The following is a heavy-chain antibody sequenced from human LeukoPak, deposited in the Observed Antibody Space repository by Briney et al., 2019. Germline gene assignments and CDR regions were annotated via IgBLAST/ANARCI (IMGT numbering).Heavy chain of an antibody. CDR1: GFTFDDYG. Sequence: GGSLRLSCAASGFTFDDYGMSWVRQAPGKGLEWVSGINWNGGTTDYADSVNGRFTISRANAKNSRYLQMNSLRAEDTALYYFARNSGRYRKFDYWGQGTLVTVSS. J-gene: IGHJ4*02. V-gene: IGHV3-20*04. CDR2: INWNGGTT. D-gene: IGHD1-26*01. CDR3: ARNSGRYRKFDY.